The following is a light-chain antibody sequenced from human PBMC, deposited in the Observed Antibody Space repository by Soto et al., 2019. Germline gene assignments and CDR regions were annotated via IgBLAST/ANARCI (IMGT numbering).Light chain of an antibody. CDR2: GAS. CDR1: QSVSSSY. CDR3: QHYGSSLWT. V-gene: IGKV3-20*01. Sequence: LTQSPGTLSLSTGERATLSCRASQSVSSSYLAWYQQKPGQAPRLLISGASSRATGIPDRFSGSGSGTDFTLTISRLEPEDFAVYFCQHYGSSLWTFGQGTKVDI. J-gene: IGKJ1*01.